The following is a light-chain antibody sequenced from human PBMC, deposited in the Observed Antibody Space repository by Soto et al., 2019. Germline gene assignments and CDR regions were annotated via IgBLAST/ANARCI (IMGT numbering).Light chain of an antibody. CDR1: QSVSTN. Sequence: EIVMTQSPATLSVSPGEGATLSCRASQSVSTNLAWYQQKPGQGPRLLIFGASTRAIGIPARFSGSGSGTDFTLTISSLQSEDFAVYYCQHYNELPLTFGGGTKVDIK. J-gene: IGKJ4*01. CDR3: QHYNELPLT. CDR2: GAS. V-gene: IGKV3-15*01.